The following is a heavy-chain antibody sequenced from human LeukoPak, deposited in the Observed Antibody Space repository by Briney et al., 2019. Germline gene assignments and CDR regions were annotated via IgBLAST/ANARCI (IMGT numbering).Heavy chain of an antibody. V-gene: IGHV1-18*01. J-gene: IGHJ4*02. CDR1: GYTFTSYG. CDR2: ISAYNGNT. Sequence: ASVKVSCKASGYTFTSYGISWVRQAPGQGLEWMGWISAYNGNTNYAQKLQGRVTMTTDTSTSTAYMELRSLRPDDTAVYYCARSDSSSWYTSFFDYWGQGTLVTVSS. D-gene: IGHD6-13*01. CDR3: ARSDSSSWYTSFFDY.